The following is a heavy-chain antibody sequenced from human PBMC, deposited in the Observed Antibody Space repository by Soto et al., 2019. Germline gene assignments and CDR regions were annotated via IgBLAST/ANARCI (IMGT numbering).Heavy chain of an antibody. Sequence: EVQLVESGGGLVQPGGSLRLSCVGSGFTFSSHEMNWVRQSPGKGLEWISYIASSGSITSYADSVKGRFTIFRDNAKELLYLEMNRLRAEDTALYYCARGDPTSYAPYDYWGQGTLVTVSS. V-gene: IGHV3-48*03. J-gene: IGHJ4*02. CDR1: GFTFSSHE. CDR3: ARGDPTSYAPYDY. D-gene: IGHD6-6*01. CDR2: IASSGSIT.